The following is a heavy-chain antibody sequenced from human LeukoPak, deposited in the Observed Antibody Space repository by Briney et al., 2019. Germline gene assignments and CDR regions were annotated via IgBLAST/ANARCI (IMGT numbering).Heavy chain of an antibody. CDR2: ISYDGSNK. Sequence: PGGSLRLSCAASGFTFSSYAVHWVRQAPGKGLEWVAVISYDGSNKYYADSVKGRFTISRDNSKNTLYLQMNSLRAEDTAVYYCARASFATWGQGTLVTVSS. D-gene: IGHD3-3*01. J-gene: IGHJ5*02. CDR3: ARASFAT. CDR1: GFTFSSYA. V-gene: IGHV3-30-3*01.